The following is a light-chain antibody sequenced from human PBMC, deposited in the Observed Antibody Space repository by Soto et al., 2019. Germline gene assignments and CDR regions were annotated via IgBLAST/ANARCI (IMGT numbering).Light chain of an antibody. J-gene: IGKJ1*01. CDR3: QQYNSYS. V-gene: IGKV3-15*01. CDR2: GAS. Sequence: EIVMTQSPATLSVSPGETATLSCRASQYVSNKVAWYQQKPGQAPSLLILGASTRATGVPARSTGSGSGTEFTLSISSLQSEDFATYYCQQYNSYSFGQGTKVDIK. CDR1: QYVSNK.